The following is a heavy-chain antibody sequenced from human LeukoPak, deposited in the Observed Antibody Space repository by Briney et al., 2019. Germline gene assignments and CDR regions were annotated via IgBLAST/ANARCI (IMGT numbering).Heavy chain of an antibody. D-gene: IGHD5-24*01. CDR1: AYPSTTAC. V-gene: IGHV5-51*01. Sequence: GVSLKISCPGFAYPSTTACIGWVGPLPGQGLEWTAIIYAGNSDAKYSSSFQGQGSISTERSISSAYLHWSSLKASDPAIYYCAIINHPDGRVDWGEGTLVT. CDR2: IYAGNSDA. J-gene: IGHJ4*02. CDR3: AIINHPDGRVD.